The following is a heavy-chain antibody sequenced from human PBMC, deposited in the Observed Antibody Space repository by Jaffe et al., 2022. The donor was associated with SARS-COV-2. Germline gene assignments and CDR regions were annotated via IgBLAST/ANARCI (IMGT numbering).Heavy chain of an antibody. D-gene: IGHD3-9*01. CDR3: ARDLIYDILTGPVDDY. Sequence: EVQLVESGGGLVQPGGSLRLSCAASGFTFSSYWMSWVRQAPGKGLEWVANIKQDGSEKYYVDSVKGRFTISRDNAKNSLYLQMNSLRAEDTAVYYCARDLIYDILTGPVDDYWGQGTLVTVSS. CDR2: IKQDGSEK. V-gene: IGHV3-7*01. CDR1: GFTFSSYW. J-gene: IGHJ4*02.